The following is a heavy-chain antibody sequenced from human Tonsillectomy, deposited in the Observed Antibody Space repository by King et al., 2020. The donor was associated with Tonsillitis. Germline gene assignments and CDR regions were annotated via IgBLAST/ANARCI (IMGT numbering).Heavy chain of an antibody. D-gene: IGHD2-2*01. CDR1: GFTFSSYT. CDR2: IRDNGGST. J-gene: IGHJ4*02. V-gene: IGHV3-64D*06. Sequence: VQLVESGGGLVQPGGSLRLACSVSGFTFSSYTLHWVRQAPGKGLEYVSGIRDNGGSTNYAESVKGSFTISRDNSQNTLYLQMSSRRAEDTAFYYCVKGCSSLSCYADFWGLGTLVTVSS. CDR3: VKGCSSLSCYADF.